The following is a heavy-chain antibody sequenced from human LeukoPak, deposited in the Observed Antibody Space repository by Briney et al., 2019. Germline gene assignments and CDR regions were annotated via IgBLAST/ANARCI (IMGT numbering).Heavy chain of an antibody. J-gene: IGHJ6*02. CDR2: IIPNLGIA. V-gene: IGHV1-69*04. CDR1: GGTFSSYS. CDR3: ARDYMVRGHYYYYGMDV. D-gene: IGHD3-10*01. Sequence: SVKVSCKASGGTFSSYSISWVRQAPGQGREWMGRIIPNLGIANYAQKFQRRVTITADKSPSTAYMELSSLRSEDTAVYYCARDYMVRGHYYYYGMDVWGQGTTVTVSS.